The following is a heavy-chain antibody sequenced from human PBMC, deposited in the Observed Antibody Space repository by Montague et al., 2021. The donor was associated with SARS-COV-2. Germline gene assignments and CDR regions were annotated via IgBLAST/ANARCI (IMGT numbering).Heavy chain of an antibody. D-gene: IGHD5-24*01. Sequence: CAISVDSVSSNNAAWNWIRQSPSRGLEWLGRTYYRSKWYNDYAVSVKSRITIDADTSKNHFSLQLKSMTPEDTAVYYCLQGYYFDSWGQGTLVTVSS. CDR2: TYYRSKWYN. V-gene: IGHV6-1*01. J-gene: IGHJ4*02. CDR1: VDSVSSNNAA. CDR3: LQGYYFDS.